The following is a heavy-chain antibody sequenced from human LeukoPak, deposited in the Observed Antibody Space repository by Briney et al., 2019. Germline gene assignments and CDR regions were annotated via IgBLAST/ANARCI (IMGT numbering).Heavy chain of an antibody. CDR1: GGSFSSGGYS. Sequence: PSETLSLTCAVSGGSFSSGGYSWSWIRQPPGKGLEWIGYIYHSGSTYYNPSLKSRVTISVDRSKNQFSLKLSSVTAADTAVYYCARVGAVAQPNDAFDIWGQGTMVTVSS. J-gene: IGHJ3*02. V-gene: IGHV4-30-2*01. CDR2: IYHSGST. D-gene: IGHD4-23*01. CDR3: ARVGAVAQPNDAFDI.